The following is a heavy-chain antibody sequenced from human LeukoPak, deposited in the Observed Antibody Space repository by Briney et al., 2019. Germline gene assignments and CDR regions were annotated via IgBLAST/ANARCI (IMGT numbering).Heavy chain of an antibody. V-gene: IGHV4-39*01. CDR2: IYCSGST. CDR3: ARQGYYDSSGYYVY. CDR1: GGSISSSSYY. J-gene: IGHJ4*02. D-gene: IGHD3-22*01. Sequence: PSETLSLTCTVSGGSISSSSYYWGWIRQPPGKGLEWIGSIYCSGSTYYNPSLKSRVTISVDTSKNQFSLKLSSVTAADTAVYYCARQGYYDSSGYYVYWGQGTLVTVSS.